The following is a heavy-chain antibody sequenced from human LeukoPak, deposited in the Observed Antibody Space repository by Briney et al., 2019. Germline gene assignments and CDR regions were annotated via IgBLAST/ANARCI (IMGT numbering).Heavy chain of an antibody. CDR3: AKDYGSGSSDFDY. Sequence: GGSLRLSCAASGFTFDDYTMHWVRQAPGKGLEWVSLISWDGGSTYYADSVKGRFTISRDNSKNTLYLQMNSLRAEDTAVYYCAKDYGSGSSDFDYWGQGTLVTVSS. V-gene: IGHV3-43*01. D-gene: IGHD3-10*01. CDR2: ISWDGGST. CDR1: GFTFDDYT. J-gene: IGHJ4*02.